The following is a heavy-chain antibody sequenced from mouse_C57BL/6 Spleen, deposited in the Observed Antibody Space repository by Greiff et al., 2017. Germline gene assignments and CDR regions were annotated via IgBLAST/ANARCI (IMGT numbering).Heavy chain of an antibody. CDR2: IWSGGST. V-gene: IGHV2-2*01. Sequence: VQVVESGPGLVQPSQSLSITCTVSGFSLTSYGVHWVRQSPGKGLEWLGVIWSGGSTDYNAAFISRLSISKDNSKSQVFFKMNSLQADDTAIYYCARKGITTVGGAMDYWGQGTSVTVSS. CDR1: GFSLTSYG. D-gene: IGHD1-1*01. J-gene: IGHJ4*01. CDR3: ARKGITTVGGAMDY.